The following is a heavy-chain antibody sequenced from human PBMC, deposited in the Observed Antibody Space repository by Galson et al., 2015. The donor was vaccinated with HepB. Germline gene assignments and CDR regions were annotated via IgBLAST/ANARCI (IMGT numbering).Heavy chain of an antibody. D-gene: IGHD3-16*01. J-gene: IGHJ5*02. CDR3: SRRAVGGPTRGYNWFDP. Sequence: QSGAEVTKPGESLKISCKGSGYSFASYWIGWVRQMPGKGLEWMGIIYPGDSDTRYSPSFQGQVTISADKSISTAYLQWSSLKASDTAMYYCSRRAVGGPTRGYNWFDPWRQRTLVTVSS. CDR2: IYPGDSDT. V-gene: IGHV5-51*01. CDR1: GYSFASYW.